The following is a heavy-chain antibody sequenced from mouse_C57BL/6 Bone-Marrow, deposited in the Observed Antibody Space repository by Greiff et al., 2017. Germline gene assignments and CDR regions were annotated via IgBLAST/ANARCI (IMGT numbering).Heavy chain of an antibody. V-gene: IGHV1-55*01. CDR3: ARVRLRRCCFAC. CDR1: GYTFTSYW. Sequence: QVQLQQPGAELVKPGASVKMSCKASGYTFTSYWITWVKQRPGQGLEWIGDIYPGSGSTNYNEKFKSKATLTVDTSSSTAYMQLSSLTYEDSAVYYCARVRLRRCCFACWGEGTLGTVYA. J-gene: IGHJ3*01. D-gene: IGHD2-4*01. CDR2: IYPGSGST.